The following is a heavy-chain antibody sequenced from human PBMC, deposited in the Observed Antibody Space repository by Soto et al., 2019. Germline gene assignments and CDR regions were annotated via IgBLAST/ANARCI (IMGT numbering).Heavy chain of an antibody. CDR1: RYIFTNYG. CDR2: ITTYNGNT. CDR3: ARALTGYGMDV. Sequence: QVQLVQSGVEVREPGASVKVSCKAVRYIFTNYGVSWVRQAPGQGLEWMGWITTYNGNTEYAQKFQGGFTXTXYASTSTAYMELGSLRSDDTAIYYCARALTGYGMDVWGQGTTVTVSS. J-gene: IGHJ6*02. V-gene: IGHV1-18*01.